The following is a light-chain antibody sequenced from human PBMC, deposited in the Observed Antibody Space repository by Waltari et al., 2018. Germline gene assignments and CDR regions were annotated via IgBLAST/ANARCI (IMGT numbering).Light chain of an antibody. J-gene: IGLJ3*02. CDR2: GVT. CDR1: SSDIGGHNY. V-gene: IGLV2-14*01. CDR3: TSYTTSVTWV. Sequence: QSALTQPASVSGSPGQSITISCTGTSSDIGGHNYVSWYQQHPGKAPKLVIFGVTTRPSGVSNRFSGSKSGNTASLTISGLQAEDEADYYCTSYTTSVTWVFGGGTKVTVL.